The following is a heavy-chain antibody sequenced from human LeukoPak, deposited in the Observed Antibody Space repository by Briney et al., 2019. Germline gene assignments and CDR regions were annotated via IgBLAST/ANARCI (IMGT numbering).Heavy chain of an antibody. CDR2: IDERGTNA. J-gene: IGHJ4*02. CDR1: GFTFRNHW. Sequence: GGSLRLSCAASGFTFRNHWMHWVRQAPGKGLVWVSRIDERGTNAMYADSVKGRFSISKDNAKNTVNLQMNSLRADDTGVYYCIRDEALWRLDYWGQGTLVTVSS. V-gene: IGHV3-74*03. D-gene: IGHD2-21*01. CDR3: IRDEALWRLDY.